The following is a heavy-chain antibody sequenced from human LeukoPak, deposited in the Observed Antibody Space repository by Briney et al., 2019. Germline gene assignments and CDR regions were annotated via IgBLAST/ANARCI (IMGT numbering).Heavy chain of an antibody. Sequence: SETLSLTRTVSGGSISSSSYYWGWIRQPPGKGLEWIGSIYYSGSTYYNPSLKSRVTISVDTSKNQFSLKLSSVTAADTAVYYCARGHIAVSGNLDYWGQGTLVTVSS. D-gene: IGHD6-19*01. CDR3: ARGHIAVSGNLDY. J-gene: IGHJ4*02. CDR1: GGSISSSSYY. V-gene: IGHV4-39*07. CDR2: IYYSGST.